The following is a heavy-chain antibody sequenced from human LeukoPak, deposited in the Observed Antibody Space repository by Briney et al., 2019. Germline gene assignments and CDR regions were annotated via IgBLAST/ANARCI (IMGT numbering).Heavy chain of an antibody. Sequence: ASVKVSCKASGYTFTGYYMHWVRRAPGQGLEWMGWINPNSGGTNYAQKFQGRVTMTRDTSISTAYMELSRLRSDDTAVYYCARDGWGSSWPRDWFDPRGQGTLVTVSS. D-gene: IGHD6-13*01. V-gene: IGHV1-2*02. CDR1: GYTFTGYY. CDR3: ARDGWGSSWPRDWFDP. CDR2: INPNSGGT. J-gene: IGHJ5*02.